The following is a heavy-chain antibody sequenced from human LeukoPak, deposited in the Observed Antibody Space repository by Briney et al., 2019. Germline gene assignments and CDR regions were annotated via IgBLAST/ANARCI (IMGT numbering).Heavy chain of an antibody. CDR3: ARSNYYGSGTPDYYYGMDV. D-gene: IGHD3-10*01. CDR1: GGTFNSYG. Sequence: SVEVSCKATGGTFNSYGVSWVRQAPGQGLEWMGGIIPIFGTSTYAQKFQGRVTITADESTSTAYMELSSLRSEDTAVYYCARSNYYGSGTPDYYYGMDVWGIGTTVTVSS. J-gene: IGHJ6*04. V-gene: IGHV1-69*13. CDR2: IIPIFGTS.